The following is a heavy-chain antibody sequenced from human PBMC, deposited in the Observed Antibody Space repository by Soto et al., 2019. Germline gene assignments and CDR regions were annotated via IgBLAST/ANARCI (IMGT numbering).Heavy chain of an antibody. V-gene: IGHV1-69*12. CDR3: ARAWELYMYYYGMDV. D-gene: IGHD1-26*01. CDR2: IIPIFGTA. CDR1: GGTFSSYG. Sequence: QVQLVQSGAEVKKPGSSVKVSSKASGGTFSSYGISWVRQAPGQGLEWMGGIIPIFGTANYAQNFQGRDTITADESTSTAYMELISLRSEDTAVYYCARAWELYMYYYGMDVWGQGTTVTVS. J-gene: IGHJ6*02.